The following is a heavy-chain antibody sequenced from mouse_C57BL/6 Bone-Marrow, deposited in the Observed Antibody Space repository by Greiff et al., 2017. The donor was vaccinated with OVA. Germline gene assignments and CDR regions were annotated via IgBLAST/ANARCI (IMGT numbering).Heavy chain of an antibody. Sequence: EVQLQQSGPELVKPGASVKISCKASGYTFTDYYMNWVKQSHGKSLEWIGDINPNNGGTSYNQKFKGKATLTVDKSSSTAYMELRSLTSEDSAVYYCARHDYRAYWGQGTLVTVSA. CDR3: ARHDYRAY. CDR2: INPNNGGT. D-gene: IGHD2-4*01. V-gene: IGHV1-26*01. CDR1: GYTFTDYY. J-gene: IGHJ3*01.